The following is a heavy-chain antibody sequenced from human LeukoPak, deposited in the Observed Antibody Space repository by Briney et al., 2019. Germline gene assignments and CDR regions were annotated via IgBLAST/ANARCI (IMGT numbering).Heavy chain of an antibody. Sequence: GGSLRLSCAASGFTVSSNYMNWVRQAPGKGLEWVSVIYRDESTYYADSVKGRFTISRDNSKNTLYLQMNSLRAEDTAVYYCLREGAYSSPDYWGQGTLVTVSS. CDR1: GFTVSSNY. J-gene: IGHJ4*02. CDR2: IYRDEST. D-gene: IGHD6-19*01. CDR3: LREGAYSSPDY. V-gene: IGHV3-66*02.